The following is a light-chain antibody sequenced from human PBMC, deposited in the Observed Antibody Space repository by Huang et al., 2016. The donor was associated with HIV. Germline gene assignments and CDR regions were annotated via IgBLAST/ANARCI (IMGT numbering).Light chain of an antibody. CDR2: DAS. CDR3: QQFNHYPLT. V-gene: IGKV1D-13*01. J-gene: IGKJ4*01. CDR1: QGISNT. Sequence: QLTQSPSSLSASVGDRVTITCRASQGISNTLAWYQQKPGKAPKLLSYDASSLQTGAVERFSGSGSGTDFTLTISSLQPEDCATYYCQQFNHYPLTFGGGTKVEIE.